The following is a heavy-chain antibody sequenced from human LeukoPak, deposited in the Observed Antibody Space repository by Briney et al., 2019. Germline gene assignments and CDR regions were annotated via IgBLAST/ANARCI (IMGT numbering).Heavy chain of an antibody. V-gene: IGHV2-5*02. D-gene: IGHD3/OR15-3a*01. CDR1: GFSLSTSGVA. Sequence: ESGPTLVNPTQTLTLTCTFSGFSLSTSGVAVGWIRQPPRKALEWLALIFWDDDKRYNPSLKRRLTVTKDTSKNQVVLTLTNMDPVDTATYYCAHRLDYSRFDYWGQGTLVTVSS. CDR2: IFWDDDK. CDR3: AHRLDYSRFDY. J-gene: IGHJ4*02.